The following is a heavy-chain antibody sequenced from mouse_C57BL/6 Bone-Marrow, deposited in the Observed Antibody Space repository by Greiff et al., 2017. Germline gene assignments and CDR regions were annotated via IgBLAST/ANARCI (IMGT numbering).Heavy chain of an antibody. Sequence: EVHLVESGGGLVQPGESLKLSCESNEYAFPSHDMSWVRKTPGKRLELVAAINSDGGSTYYPDTMERRFIISRDNTKKTLYLQMSSLMSEDTALYYCASDGYDEGAWFAYWGQGTLVTVSA. J-gene: IGHJ3*01. V-gene: IGHV5-2*01. CDR3: ASDGYDEGAWFAY. CDR2: INSDGGST. CDR1: EYAFPSHD. D-gene: IGHD2-2*01.